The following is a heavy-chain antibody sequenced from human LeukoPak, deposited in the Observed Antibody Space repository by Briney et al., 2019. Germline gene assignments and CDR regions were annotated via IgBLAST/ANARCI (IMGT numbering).Heavy chain of an antibody. CDR3: AGNIGTSDAFDI. CDR2: ISSSGSTI. D-gene: IGHD2/OR15-2a*01. CDR1: GFTFSSYS. V-gene: IGHV3-48*04. Sequence: PGGSLRLSCAASGFTFSSYSMNWVRQAPGKGLEWVSSISSSGSTIYYADSVKGRFTISRVNAKNLLFLQMNSLGADVTAVYYCAGNIGTSDAFDIWGRGTMVTVSS. J-gene: IGHJ3*02.